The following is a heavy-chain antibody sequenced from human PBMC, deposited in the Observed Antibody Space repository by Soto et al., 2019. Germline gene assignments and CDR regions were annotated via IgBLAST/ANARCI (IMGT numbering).Heavy chain of an antibody. J-gene: IGHJ4*02. CDR3: ARVRSRGWPLDY. CDR1: GFTFSDNS. V-gene: IGHV3-48*01. CDR2: ITTSSFI. D-gene: IGHD6-19*01. Sequence: GGSLRLSCAASGFTFSDNSMTWVRQAPGKGLEWISYITTSSFITYADSVRGRFTSSRDSAKNSVYLQMNSLRGEDTAIYYCARVRSRGWPLDYWGQGTLVTVSS.